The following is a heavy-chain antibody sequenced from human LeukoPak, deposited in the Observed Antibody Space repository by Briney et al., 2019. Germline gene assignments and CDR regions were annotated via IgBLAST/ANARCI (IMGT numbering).Heavy chain of an antibody. CDR1: GGSISSSSYY. D-gene: IGHD3-3*01. Sequence: SETLSLTCTVSGGSISSSSYYWGWIRQPPGKGLEWIGSIYYSGSTYYNPSLKSRVTISVDTSKNQFSLKLSSVTAADTAVYYCARDRANYDFWSGYYTGNWFDPWGQGTLVTVSS. V-gene: IGHV4-39*07. CDR2: IYYSGST. CDR3: ARDRANYDFWSGYYTGNWFDP. J-gene: IGHJ5*02.